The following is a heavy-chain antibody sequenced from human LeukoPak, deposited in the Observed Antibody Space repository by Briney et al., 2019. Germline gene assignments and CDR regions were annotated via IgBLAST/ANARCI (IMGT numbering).Heavy chain of an antibody. D-gene: IGHD3-16*01. CDR3: AKGLYRGSHGDYFDY. J-gene: IGHJ4*02. Sequence: TGGSLRLSCAASGFTFSSYAMHWVRQAPGKGLEWVAVISYDGSNKYYADSVKGRFTISRDNSKNTLFLQMNSLRAEDTAVYYCAKGLYRGSHGDYFDYWGQGTLVTVSS. CDR1: GFTFSSYA. V-gene: IGHV3-30-3*01. CDR2: ISYDGSNK.